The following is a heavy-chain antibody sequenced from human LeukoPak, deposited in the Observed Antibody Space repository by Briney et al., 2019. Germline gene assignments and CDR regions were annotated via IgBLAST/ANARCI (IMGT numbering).Heavy chain of an antibody. J-gene: IGHJ4*02. CDR2: INGPGSTT. V-gene: IGHV3-48*03. Sequence: GGSLRLSCAASGFTFSGYEFNWVRQAPGKGLDWVSYINGPGSTTYYADSVEGRFTISRDDSRNSLYLQMNSLRAEDTAVYYCARGERELGTRIPYLDFWGRGALVTVSS. CDR3: ARGERELGTRIPYLDF. CDR1: GFTFSGYE. D-gene: IGHD1-7*01.